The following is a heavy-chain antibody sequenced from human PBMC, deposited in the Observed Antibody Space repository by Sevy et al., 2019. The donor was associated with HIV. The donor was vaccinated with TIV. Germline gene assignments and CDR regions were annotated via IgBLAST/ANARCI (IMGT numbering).Heavy chain of an antibody. Sequence: ASVKVSCKASGYTFTSYDINWVRQATGQGLEWMGWMNPNSGNTGYAQKFQGRVTMTRNTSISTAYMELSSLRSEDTAVYYCAREERKAADGTYYYYGMDVWGQGTTVTVSS. V-gene: IGHV1-8*01. CDR1: GYTFTSYD. CDR3: AREERKAADGTYYYYGMDV. D-gene: IGHD6-13*01. J-gene: IGHJ6*02. CDR2: MNPNSGNT.